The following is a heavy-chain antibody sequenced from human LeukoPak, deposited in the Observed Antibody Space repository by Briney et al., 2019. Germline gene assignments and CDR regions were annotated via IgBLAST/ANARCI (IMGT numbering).Heavy chain of an antibody. CDR1: GYTFTSYG. D-gene: IGHD3-16*01. V-gene: IGHV1-18*01. Sequence: ASVKVSCKASGYTFTSYGISWVRQAPGQGLEWMGWISAYNGNTNYARKLQGRVTMTTDTSTSTAYMELRSLRSDDTAVYYCAQKKLRLGDWSFDYWGQGTLVTVSS. CDR3: AQKKLRLGDWSFDY. J-gene: IGHJ4*02. CDR2: ISAYNGNT.